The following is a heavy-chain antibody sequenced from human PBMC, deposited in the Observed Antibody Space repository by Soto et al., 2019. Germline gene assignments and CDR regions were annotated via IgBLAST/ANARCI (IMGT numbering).Heavy chain of an antibody. CDR3: AGMTTGFHYFDF. CDR1: GASISGYY. V-gene: IGHV4-59*01. J-gene: IGHJ2*01. D-gene: IGHD4-17*01. CDR2: IYYSGTT. Sequence: SETLSLTCTVSGASISGYYWSWIRQAPGRGLEWIGYIYYSGTTNYNPSLRSRVTISVVDTSKTQFSLELSSVTAADSAVYYCAGMTTGFHYFDFWGRGTLVTVSS.